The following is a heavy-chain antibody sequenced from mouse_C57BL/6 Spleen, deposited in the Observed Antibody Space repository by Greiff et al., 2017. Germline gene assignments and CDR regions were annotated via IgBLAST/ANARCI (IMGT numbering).Heavy chain of an antibody. V-gene: IGHV1-39*01. Sequence: VQLKQSGPELVKPGASVKISCKASGYSFTDYNMNWVKQSNGKSLEWIGVINPNYGTTSYNQKFKGKATLTVDQSSSTAYMQLNSLTSEDSAVYYCARNSDGSSPWYFDVWGTGTTVTVSS. D-gene: IGHD1-1*01. J-gene: IGHJ1*03. CDR2: INPNYGTT. CDR3: ARNSDGSSPWYFDV. CDR1: GYSFTDYN.